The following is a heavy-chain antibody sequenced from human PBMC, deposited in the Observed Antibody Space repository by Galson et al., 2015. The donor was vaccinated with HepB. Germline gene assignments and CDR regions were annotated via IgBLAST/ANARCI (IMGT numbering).Heavy chain of an antibody. J-gene: IGHJ4*02. D-gene: IGHD5-24*01. CDR1: GFTFSSYW. CDR3: AREMATINPIPRDFDY. CDR2: IKQDGSEK. Sequence: SLRLSCAASGFTFSSYWMSWVRQAPGKGLEWVANIKQDGSEKYYVDSVKGRFTISRDNAKNSLYLQMNSLRAEDTAVYYCAREMATINPIPRDFDYWGQGTLVTVSS. V-gene: IGHV3-7*01.